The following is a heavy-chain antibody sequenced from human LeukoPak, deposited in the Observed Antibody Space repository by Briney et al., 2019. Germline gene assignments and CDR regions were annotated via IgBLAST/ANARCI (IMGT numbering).Heavy chain of an antibody. D-gene: IGHD3-22*01. CDR2: IRYDGTNK. J-gene: IGHJ4*02. CDR1: GFTFRSYG. CDR3: AKGLGFYYYDSSGSDY. Sequence: GGSLRLSCAASGFTFRSYGMHWVRQAPGKGLEWVAFIRYDGTNKYYADSVKGRFTISRDNSKNTLYLRMNSLRAEDTAVYYCAKGLGFYYYDSSGSDYWGQGTLVTVSS. V-gene: IGHV3-30*02.